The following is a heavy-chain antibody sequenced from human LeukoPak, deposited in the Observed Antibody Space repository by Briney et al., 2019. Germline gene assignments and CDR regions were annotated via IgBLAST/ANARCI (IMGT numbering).Heavy chain of an antibody. CDR2: ISSSSSTI. CDR1: GFTFSRYS. J-gene: IGHJ4*02. CDR3: AREGYCSSASCPNLDY. Sequence: TGGSLRLSCAASGFTFSRYSMNWVREAPGKGLEWVSYISSSSSTILYADSVKGRFTIYRDNAKNSLYLQMNSLRAEDTTVYYCAREGYCSSASCPNLDYWGQGTLVTVSS. D-gene: IGHD2-2*01. V-gene: IGHV3-48*04.